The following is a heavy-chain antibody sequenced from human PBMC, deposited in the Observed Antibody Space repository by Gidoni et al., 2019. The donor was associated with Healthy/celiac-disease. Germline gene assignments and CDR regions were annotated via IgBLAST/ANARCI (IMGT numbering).Heavy chain of an antibody. CDR3: ALSPRVVPKVSFFDY. CDR2: ISGSGGST. J-gene: IGHJ4*02. Sequence: EVQLVESGGGLVQPGGYLRLSCAAAGFTFSSYAMSWVRQAPGKGLEWVSAISGSGGSTYYADSVKGRFTISRDNSKNTLYLQMNSLRAEDTAVYYCALSPRVVPKVSFFDYWGQGTLVTVSS. CDR1: GFTFSSYA. V-gene: IGHV3-23*04. D-gene: IGHD2-15*01.